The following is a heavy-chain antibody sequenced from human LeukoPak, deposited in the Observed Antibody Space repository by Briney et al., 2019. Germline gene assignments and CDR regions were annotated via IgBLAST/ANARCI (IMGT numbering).Heavy chain of an antibody. CDR2: ISSSSSYI. Sequence: GGSLRLSCAASGFTFSSYSMNWVRQAPGKGLEWVSSISSSSSYIYYADSVKGRFTISRDNAKNSLYLQMNSLRAEDTAVYYCARDPPHSSSWLQYYYYGMDVWGQGTTVTVSS. J-gene: IGHJ6*02. CDR3: ARDPPHSSSWLQYYYYGMDV. V-gene: IGHV3-21*01. CDR1: GFTFSSYS. D-gene: IGHD6-13*01.